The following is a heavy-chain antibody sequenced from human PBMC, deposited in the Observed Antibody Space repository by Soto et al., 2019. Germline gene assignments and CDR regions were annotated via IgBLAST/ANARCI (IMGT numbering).Heavy chain of an antibody. V-gene: IGHV3-11*01. D-gene: IGHD4-17*01. CDR2: IGSTGGTI. CDR3: ARDGGEYCLDV. CDR1: GFTFRSYF. Sequence: PGGSLRLSCEASGFTFRSYFMNWVRQAPGKGLQWVAHIGSTGGTIYYADSVKGRFAVSRDNAKNSLYLQLNSLRVDDTAIYYCARDGGEYCLDVWGQGTAVTVSS. J-gene: IGHJ4*02.